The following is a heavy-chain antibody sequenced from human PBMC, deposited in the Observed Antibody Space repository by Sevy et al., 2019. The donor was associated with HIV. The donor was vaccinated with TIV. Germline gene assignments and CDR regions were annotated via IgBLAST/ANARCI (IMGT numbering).Heavy chain of an antibody. V-gene: IGHV3-23*01. CDR1: GFTFSSYA. CDR2: ISRSGGST. Sequence: GGSLRLSCAASGFTFSSYAMSWVRQAPGKGLEWVSAISRSGGSTYYADPMKGRFTTSGDNSKNTSYLQMNSLRAEDTAVYYGANTSAKGDDAFNIWGQGTMVTVSS. D-gene: IGHD2-21*02. CDR3: ANTSAKGDDAFNI. J-gene: IGHJ3*02.